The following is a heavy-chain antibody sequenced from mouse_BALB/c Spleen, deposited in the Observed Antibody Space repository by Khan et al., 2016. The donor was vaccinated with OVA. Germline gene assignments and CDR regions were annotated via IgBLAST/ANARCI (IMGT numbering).Heavy chain of an antibody. CDR3: ARTDYYCSSYYFDY. J-gene: IGHJ2*01. CDR1: GYSFTDYN. V-gene: IGHV1S135*01. Sequence: VQLQQSGPELVKPGASVKVSCKASGYSFTDYNMFWVKQSHGKSLEWIGYIDPYNGGTSYNQKFKGKATLTVDKSSSTAFMTLSSLTSEDSAVFYCARTDYYCSSYYFDYWGQGTTLTVSS. CDR2: IDPYNGGT. D-gene: IGHD1-1*01.